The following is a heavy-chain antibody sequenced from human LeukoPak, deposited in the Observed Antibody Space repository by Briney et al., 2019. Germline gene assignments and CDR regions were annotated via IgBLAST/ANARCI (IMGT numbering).Heavy chain of an antibody. V-gene: IGHV3-15*01. Sequence: GGSLRLSCAASGITFSNAWMTWVRQAPGTGLEWVGRVKSKTDGGTTDYAAPVKGRFTISRDDSRNTLHLQMNSLKTEDTAVYYCTTGSFFPYGSGTPRFDYWGQGTLVTVSS. CDR1: GITFSNAW. CDR2: VKSKTDGGTT. CDR3: TTGSFFPYGSGTPRFDY. J-gene: IGHJ4*02. D-gene: IGHD3-10*01.